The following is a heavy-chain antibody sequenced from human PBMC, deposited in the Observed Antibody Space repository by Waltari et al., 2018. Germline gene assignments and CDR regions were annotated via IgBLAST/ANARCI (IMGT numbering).Heavy chain of an antibody. Sequence: QVQLVQSGAEVKKPGSSVMVSCKVSGATLPNYAITWVRQAPGQGLEWVGRIIPIFATVNFAQKFQDRVTITAATSTSTAYMEVSSLRSDDTAMYYCAVTLSAAPFYGLDVWGQGTTVTVFS. CDR2: IIPIFATV. J-gene: IGHJ6*02. V-gene: IGHV1-69*08. CDR3: AVTLSAAPFYGLDV. D-gene: IGHD6-13*01. CDR1: GATLPNYA.